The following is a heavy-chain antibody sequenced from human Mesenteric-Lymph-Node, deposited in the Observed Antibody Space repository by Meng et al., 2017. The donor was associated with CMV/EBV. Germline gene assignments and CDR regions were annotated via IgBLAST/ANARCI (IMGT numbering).Heavy chain of an antibody. CDR2: ISSSGSTI. J-gene: IGHJ4*02. Sequence: GESLKIPCAASGFTFSDYYMSWIRQAPGKGLEWVSYISSSGSTIYYADSVKGRFTISRDNAKNSLYLQMNSLRAEDTAVYYCARDSQYSSSPVTFDYWGQGTLVTVSS. CDR1: GFTFSDYY. V-gene: IGHV3-11*01. CDR3: ARDSQYSSSPVTFDY. D-gene: IGHD6-6*01.